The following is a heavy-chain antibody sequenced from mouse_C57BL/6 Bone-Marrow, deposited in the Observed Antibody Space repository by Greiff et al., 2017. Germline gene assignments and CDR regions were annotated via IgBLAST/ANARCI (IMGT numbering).Heavy chain of an antibody. J-gene: IGHJ3*01. V-gene: IGHV5-17*01. CDR1: GFTFSDYG. CDR2: ISSGSSTI. CDR3: ATWLAY. Sequence: EVKLMESGGGLVKPGGSLKLSCAASGFTFSDYGLHWVRQAPDKGLEWVAYISSGSSTIYYADTVKGRFTISRDNAKNTLFLQMTSLRSEGTAMYYCATWLAYWGQGTLVTVSA.